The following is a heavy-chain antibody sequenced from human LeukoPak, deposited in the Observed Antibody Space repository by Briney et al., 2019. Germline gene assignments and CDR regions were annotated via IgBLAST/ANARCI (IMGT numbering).Heavy chain of an antibody. J-gene: IGHJ5*02. D-gene: IGHD3-10*01. CDR2: IYTSGST. CDR1: GGSLSSYY. CDR3: ARGQYYYGSGSSGPWFDP. V-gene: IGHV4-4*07. Sequence: PSETLSLTCTVSGGSLSSYYWSWIRQHAEKGLEWIGRIYTSGSTNYNPSLKSRVTMSVDTSKNQFSLKLSSVTAADTAVYYCARGQYYYGSGSSGPWFDPWGQGTLVTVSS.